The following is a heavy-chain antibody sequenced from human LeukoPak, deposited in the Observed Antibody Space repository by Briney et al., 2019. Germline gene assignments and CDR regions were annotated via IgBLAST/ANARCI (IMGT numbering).Heavy chain of an antibody. V-gene: IGHV1-69*01. J-gene: IGHJ4*02. D-gene: IGHD6-19*01. CDR2: IIPIIGTA. CDR3: ARDRTNSGGWHPFFDY. Sequence: GASVKVSCKASGGTFSSQAISWVRQAPGQGLEWMGGIIPIIGTANYAQKFLGRVTITADESTSTAYMELSSLRSEDTAVYYCARDRTNSGGWHPFFDYWGQGTLVAVSS. CDR1: GGTFSSQA.